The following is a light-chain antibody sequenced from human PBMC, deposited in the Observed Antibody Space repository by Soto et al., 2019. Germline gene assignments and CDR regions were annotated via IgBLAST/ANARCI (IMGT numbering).Light chain of an antibody. CDR3: PHAGT. CDR1: QSVGSSY. J-gene: IGKJ1*01. V-gene: IGKV3-20*01. Sequence: EIVLTQSPATLSLSPGERATLSCRASQSVGSSYLAWYQQKPGQAPRLLIYGASSRATGIPDRVSGSKSGTAFSPPNRKLESEPFAVYYCPHAGTFAQGTKVDI. CDR2: GAS.